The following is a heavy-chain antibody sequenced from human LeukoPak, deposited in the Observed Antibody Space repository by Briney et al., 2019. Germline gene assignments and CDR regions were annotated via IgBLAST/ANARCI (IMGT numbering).Heavy chain of an antibody. D-gene: IGHD3-10*01. CDR1: GGTFSSYA. CDR2: INPSGGST. J-gene: IGHJ4*02. Sequence: ASVKVSCKASGGTFSSYAISWVRQAPGQGLEWMGIINPSGGSTSYAQKFQGRVTMTRDTSTSTVYMELSSLRSEDTAVYYCARESYYGSGSYKYFDYWGQGTLVTVSS. CDR3: ARESYYGSGSYKYFDY. V-gene: IGHV1-46*01.